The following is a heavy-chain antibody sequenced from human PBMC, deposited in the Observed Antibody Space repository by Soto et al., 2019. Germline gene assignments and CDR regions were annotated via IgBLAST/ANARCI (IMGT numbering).Heavy chain of an antibody. CDR2: INPNSGST. J-gene: IGHJ6*02. D-gene: IGHD6-13*01. CDR3: ARGGSSWYGFLVYYYGMDV. Sequence: ASVKVSCKASGYTFTGYYMHWVRQAPGQGLEWMGWINPNSGSTNYAQKFQGWVTMTRDTSISTAYMELSRLRSDDTAVYYCARGGSSWYGFLVYYYGMDVWGQGTTVTVSS. CDR1: GYTFTGYY. V-gene: IGHV1-2*04.